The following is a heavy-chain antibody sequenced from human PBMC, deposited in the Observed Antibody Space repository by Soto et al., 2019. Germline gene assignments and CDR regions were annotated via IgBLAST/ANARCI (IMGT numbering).Heavy chain of an antibody. CDR2: INPNSGGT. V-gene: IGHV1-2*02. CDR1: GYTFTGYY. Sequence: ASVKDSCKASGYTFTGYYMHWVRQAPGQGLEWMGWINPNSGGTNYAQKFQGRVTMTRDTSISTAYMELSRLRSDDTAVYYCARDSGYYDILTGYWNGAVDIWGQGTMVTVSS. CDR3: ARDSGYYDILTGYWNGAVDI. J-gene: IGHJ3*02. D-gene: IGHD3-9*01.